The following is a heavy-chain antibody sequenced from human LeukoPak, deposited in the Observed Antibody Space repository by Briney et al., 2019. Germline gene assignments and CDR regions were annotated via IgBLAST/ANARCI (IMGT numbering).Heavy chain of an antibody. J-gene: IGHJ3*02. V-gene: IGHV3-21*01. Sequence: GGSLRLSCAASGFTFSSYNMNWVRQAPGKGLEWVSSISSSSSYIYYADSVKGRFTISRDNAKNSLYLQMNSLRAEDTAVYYCASLRGYSYGPDIWGQGTMVTVSS. CDR3: ASLRGYSYGPDI. CDR1: GFTFSSYN. CDR2: ISSSSSYI. D-gene: IGHD5-18*01.